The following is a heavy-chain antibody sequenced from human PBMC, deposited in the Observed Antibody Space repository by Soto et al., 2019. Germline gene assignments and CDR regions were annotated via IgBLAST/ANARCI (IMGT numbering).Heavy chain of an antibody. J-gene: IGHJ6*02. CDR3: ARDIQVPIFGVVVGYYGVAV. D-gene: IGHD3-3*01. V-gene: IGHV3-30-3*01. CDR2: ISYDGSAG. CDR1: GFTFSNYG. Sequence: QVQLVESGGGVVQPGRSLRLSCAASGFTFSNYGMHWVRQAPGQGLDWVAIISYDGSAGFYAHSVKGRFTISRDNPKNTLYLQMNGLTTDDTAVYSCARDIQVPIFGVVVGYYGVAVCGQGTTVTVSS.